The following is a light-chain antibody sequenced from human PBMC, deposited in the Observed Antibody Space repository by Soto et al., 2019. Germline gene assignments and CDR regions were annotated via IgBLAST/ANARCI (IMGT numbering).Light chain of an antibody. CDR2: DTS. Sequence: EIVLTQSPGTLSLSPGERATLSCRASQSVSNFLAWYRQKPGQAPSLLIYDTSNRATGIPARFSGSGSGTDFTLTINNLEPEDFAVYYCQQRSNWPITFGQGTRLEIK. CDR1: QSVSNF. CDR3: QQRSNWPIT. J-gene: IGKJ5*01. V-gene: IGKV3-11*01.